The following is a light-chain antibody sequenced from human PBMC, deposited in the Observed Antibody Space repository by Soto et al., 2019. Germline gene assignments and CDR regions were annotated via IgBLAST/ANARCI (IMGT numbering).Light chain of an antibody. V-gene: IGKV1-39*01. Sequence: DVQMTQSPSSLSASVGDSVTITCRSSQTVKTYLNWYQHKPGKAPQLLIHASSRLQTGVASRFSGSGSGTDFSLTISSLQPEDFATYYCQQTSTTPGTFGQGTKVEIK. CDR1: QTVKTY. CDR2: ASS. CDR3: QQTSTTPGT. J-gene: IGKJ1*01.